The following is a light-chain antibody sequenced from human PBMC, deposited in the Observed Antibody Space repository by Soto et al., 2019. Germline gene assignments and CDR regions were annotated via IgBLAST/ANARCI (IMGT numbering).Light chain of an antibody. Sequence: QSALTQPPSASGSPGQSVTISCTGTSSDVGGYNYVSWYQQHPGRAPKLMIYEVSKRPPGVPDRFSGSKSGNTASLTVSGLHSDDEADYYCSSYAGSNNQVFGTGTKVTVL. V-gene: IGLV2-8*01. CDR2: EVS. CDR3: SSYAGSNNQV. J-gene: IGLJ1*01. CDR1: SSDVGGYNY.